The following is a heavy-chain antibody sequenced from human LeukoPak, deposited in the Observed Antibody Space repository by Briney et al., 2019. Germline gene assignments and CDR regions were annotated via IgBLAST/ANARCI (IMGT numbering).Heavy chain of an antibody. CDR3: ARASVRFGPPYYYYGMDV. J-gene: IGHJ6*02. CDR2: IIPIFGTA. Sequence: SVKVSCKASGGTFSSYAISWVRQAPGQGLEWMGGIIPIFGTANYAQKFQGRVTITADESTSTAYMELSSLRSEDTAVYYCARASVRFGPPYYYYGMDVWGQGTTVTVSS. D-gene: IGHD3-10*01. CDR1: GGTFSSYA. V-gene: IGHV1-69*13.